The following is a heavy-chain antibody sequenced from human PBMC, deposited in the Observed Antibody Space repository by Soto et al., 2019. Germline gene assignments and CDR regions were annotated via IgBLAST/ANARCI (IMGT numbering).Heavy chain of an antibody. CDR1: GYTFTSYA. Sequence: QVQLVQSGAEVKKPGASVKVSCKASGYTFTSYAMHWVRQAPGQRLEWMGWINAGNGNTKYSQKFQGRVTITRDTSESTAYMELSSLRSEDTAVYYCARLSDSREFHDAFDIWGQGTMVTVSS. J-gene: IGHJ3*02. CDR3: ARLSDSREFHDAFDI. V-gene: IGHV1-3*01. D-gene: IGHD3-22*01. CDR2: INAGNGNT.